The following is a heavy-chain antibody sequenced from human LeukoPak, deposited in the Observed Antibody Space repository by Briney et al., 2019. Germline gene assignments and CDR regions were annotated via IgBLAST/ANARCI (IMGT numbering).Heavy chain of an antibody. CDR2: ISSSSSYI. V-gene: IGHV3-21*01. Sequence: KPGGSLRLSCAASGFTFSSYSMNWVRQAPGKGLEWVSSISSSSSYIYYADSVKGRFTISRDNAKNSLYLQMNSLRAEDTAVYYCASLSSTDYYYYMDVWGKGTTVTVSS. CDR3: ASLSSTDYYYYMDV. CDR1: GFTFSSYS. J-gene: IGHJ6*03. D-gene: IGHD2-2*01.